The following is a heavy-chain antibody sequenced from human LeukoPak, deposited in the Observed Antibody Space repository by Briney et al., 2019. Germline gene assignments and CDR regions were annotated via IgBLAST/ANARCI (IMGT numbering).Heavy chain of an antibody. Sequence: SQTLSLTCAVSGVSISSGGYSWSWIRQPPGKGLEWIGYIYHSGSTYYNPSLKSRVTISVDRSKNQFSLKLSSVTAADTAVYYCASTSIAAAGTRPFDYWGQGTLVTVSS. D-gene: IGHD6-13*01. CDR2: IYHSGST. J-gene: IGHJ4*02. CDR3: ASTSIAAAGTRPFDY. V-gene: IGHV4-30-2*01. CDR1: GVSISSGGYS.